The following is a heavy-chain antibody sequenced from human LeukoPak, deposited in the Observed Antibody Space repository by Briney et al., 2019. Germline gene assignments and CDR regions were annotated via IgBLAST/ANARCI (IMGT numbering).Heavy chain of an antibody. V-gene: IGHV4-34*01. CDR1: GVSFIGYY. Sequence: SETLSLTCAVYGVSFIGYYWSWSRQPPGKGLEWIGEINHSGSTNYNPSLKSRVTISVDTSKNQFSMKLSCVTAADTAVYYCARGTVAVTCSDYWGQGTLVTVSS. CDR3: ARGTVAVTCSDY. CDR2: INHSGST. D-gene: IGHD2-21*02. J-gene: IGHJ4*02.